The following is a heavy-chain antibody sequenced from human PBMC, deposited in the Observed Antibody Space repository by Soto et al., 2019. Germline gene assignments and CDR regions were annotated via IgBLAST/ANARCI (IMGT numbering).Heavy chain of an antibody. J-gene: IGHJ6*03. CDR3: ARSLPGGTIFYMDI. CDR1: GGSITGGFSY. CDR2: IYYSGTA. D-gene: IGHD1-26*01. V-gene: IGHV4-31*03. Sequence: SETLSLTCTVAGGSITGGFSYWTWFRQHPGKGLEWVGHIYYSGTAYYNPSLKSRVDISVDPSQNRFSLKLSSVTAADTAMYFCARSLPGGTIFYMDIWGEGTTVTVSS.